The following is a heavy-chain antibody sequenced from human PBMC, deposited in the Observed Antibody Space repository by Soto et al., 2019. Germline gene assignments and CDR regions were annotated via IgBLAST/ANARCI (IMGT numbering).Heavy chain of an antibody. J-gene: IGHJ5*02. CDR1: GGTFSSYA. CDR3: ASDRSSGYSYGYGIGFWFDP. CDR2: IIPIFGTA. V-gene: IGHV1-69*01. D-gene: IGHD5-18*01. Sequence: QVQLVQSGAEVKKPRSSVKVSCKASGGTFSSYAISWVRQAPGQGLEWMGGIIPIFGTANYAQKFQGRVTITADESTSTAYMELTSLRSEDTAVYYCASDRSSGYSYGYGIGFWFDPWGQGTLVTVSS.